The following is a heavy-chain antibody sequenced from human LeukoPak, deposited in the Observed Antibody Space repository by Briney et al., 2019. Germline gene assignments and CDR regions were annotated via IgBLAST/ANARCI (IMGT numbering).Heavy chain of an antibody. CDR1: GFTFDAFG. CDR3: ARVWAWGSGNYFDN. V-gene: IGHV3-20*04. CDR2: IGGDAGST. J-gene: IGHJ4*02. D-gene: IGHD7-27*01. Sequence: GGSLRLSCAASGFTFDAFGMTWVRQAPGKGLEWVSAIGGDAGSTGYADSVKGRFTISRDNAKNSLYLQMNSLRVEDTALYYCARVWAWGSGNYFDNWGQGTLVTVSS.